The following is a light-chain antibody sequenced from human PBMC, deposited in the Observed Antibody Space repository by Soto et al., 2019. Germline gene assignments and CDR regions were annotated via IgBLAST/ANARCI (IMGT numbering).Light chain of an antibody. CDR1: SSNIGAHYD. Sequence: QSVLTQPPSVSGAPGQRVTISCTGRSSNIGAHYDVHWYQQLPGTAPKLLIYGNSNRPSAVPDRFSGSKSGTSASLAITGLQAEDEADYYCQSYDTSLSVYVFGTGTKLTVL. V-gene: IGLV1-40*01. CDR2: GNS. J-gene: IGLJ1*01. CDR3: QSYDTSLSVYV.